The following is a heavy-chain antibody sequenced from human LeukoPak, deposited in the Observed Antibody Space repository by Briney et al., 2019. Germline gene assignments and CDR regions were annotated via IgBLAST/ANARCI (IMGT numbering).Heavy chain of an antibody. D-gene: IGHD4-17*01. Sequence: ASVKVSCKASGGTFSSYAISWLRQAPGQGLEWMGGIIPIFGTANYAQKFQGRVTITADESTSTAYMELSSLRPEDTAVYYCAYRGTTVTPLYNWFDPWGQGTLVTVSS. CDR1: GGTFSSYA. CDR3: AYRGTTVTPLYNWFDP. J-gene: IGHJ5*02. CDR2: IIPIFGTA. V-gene: IGHV1-69*13.